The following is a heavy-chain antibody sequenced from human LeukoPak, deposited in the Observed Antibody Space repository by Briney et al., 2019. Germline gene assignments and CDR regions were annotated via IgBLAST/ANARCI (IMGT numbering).Heavy chain of an antibody. J-gene: IGHJ4*02. CDR2: INHSGYT. CDR3: TRMTTGHDY. D-gene: IGHD4-17*01. V-gene: IGHV4-34*01. CDR1: GVSFNDYY. Sequence: PSETLSLTCAVSGVSFNDYYWSWVRQTPGKGLEWIGEINHSGYTNDSPSLKSRVTLSIDTSRKQFSLNLRSVTVADTGIYSCTRMTTGHDYWGQGTLVTVSS.